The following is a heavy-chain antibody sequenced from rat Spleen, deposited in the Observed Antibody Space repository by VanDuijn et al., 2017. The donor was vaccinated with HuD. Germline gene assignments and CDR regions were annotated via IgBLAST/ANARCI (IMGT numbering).Heavy chain of an antibody. V-gene: IGHV2-47*01. CDR1: GLSLTSTS. CDR2: IWGNGGT. Sequence: QVQLRETGPGLVQPSQTLSLTCTVSGLSLTSTSVSWIRKPPGKGLEWMGIIWGNGGTDYTSAIKTRLDISRDTSKSQVFLKMSSLQTEDTAMYFCARSGLQGYNSYYFDYWGQGVMVTVSS. CDR3: ARSGLQGYNSYYFDY. D-gene: IGHD1-4*01. J-gene: IGHJ2*01.